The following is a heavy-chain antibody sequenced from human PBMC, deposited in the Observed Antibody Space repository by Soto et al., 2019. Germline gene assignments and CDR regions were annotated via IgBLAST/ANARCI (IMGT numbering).Heavy chain of an antibody. CDR2: INHSGST. Sequence: QVQLQQWGAGLLKPSETLSLTCAVYGGSFSGYYWSWIRQPPGKGLEWIGEINHSGSTNYNPSLKSRVTISVDTSKNQFSLKLSSVTAADTAVYYCARGRGRLRSVDYWGQGTLVTVSS. J-gene: IGHJ4*02. D-gene: IGHD6-25*01. CDR3: ARGRGRLRSVDY. V-gene: IGHV4-34*01. CDR1: GGSFSGYY.